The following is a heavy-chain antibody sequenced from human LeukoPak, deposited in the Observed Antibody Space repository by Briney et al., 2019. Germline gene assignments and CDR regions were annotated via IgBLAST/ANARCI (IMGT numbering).Heavy chain of an antibody. J-gene: IGHJ6*03. Sequence: GGSLRLSCTASGFTFGDYAMSWVRRAPGKGLEWVGFIRSKAYGGTTEYAASVKGRFTISRDDSKSIAYLQMNSLKTEDTAVYYCTSEMATIAGDYYYMDVWGKGTTVTISS. CDR1: GFTFGDYA. CDR3: TSEMATIAGDYYYMDV. CDR2: IRSKAYGGTT. V-gene: IGHV3-49*04. D-gene: IGHD5-24*01.